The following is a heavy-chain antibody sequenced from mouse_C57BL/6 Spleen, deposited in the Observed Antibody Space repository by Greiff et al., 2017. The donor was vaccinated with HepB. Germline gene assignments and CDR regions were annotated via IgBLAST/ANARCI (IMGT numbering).Heavy chain of an antibody. D-gene: IGHD2-12*01. CDR1: GYAFSSSW. V-gene: IGHV1-82*01. CDR2: IYPGDGDT. J-gene: IGHJ4*01. Sequence: VQRVESGPELVKPGASVKISCKASGYAFSSSWMNWVKQRPGKGLEWIGRIYPGDGDTNYNGKFKGKATLTADKSSSTAYMQLSSLTSEDSAVYFCARSAYYSRGMDYWGQGTSVTVSS. CDR3: ARSAYYSRGMDY.